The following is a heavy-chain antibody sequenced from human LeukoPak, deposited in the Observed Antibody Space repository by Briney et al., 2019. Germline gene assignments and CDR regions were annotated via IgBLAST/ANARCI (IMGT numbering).Heavy chain of an antibody. Sequence: GGSLRLSCAASGFIFSNDAMTWVRQAPGKGLEWVSTISGSGSRTYYADSVKGRFTISRDNSRNTLYLQMNSLRTEDTAVYYCTTVVTAMPNDAFDIWGQGTMVTVSS. CDR2: ISGSGSRT. J-gene: IGHJ3*02. CDR3: TTVVTAMPNDAFDI. D-gene: IGHD2-21*02. V-gene: IGHV3-23*01. CDR1: GFIFSNDA.